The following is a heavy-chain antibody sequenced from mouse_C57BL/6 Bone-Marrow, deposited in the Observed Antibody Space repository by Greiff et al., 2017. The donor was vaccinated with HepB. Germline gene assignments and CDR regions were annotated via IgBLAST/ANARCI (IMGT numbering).Heavy chain of an antibody. J-gene: IGHJ3*01. V-gene: IGHV5-15*01. CDR3: ARPYYYGSRAWFAY. CDR1: GFTFSDYG. CDR2: ISNLAYSI. Sequence: VQLQQSGGGLVQPGGSLKLSCAASGFTFSDYGMAWVRQAPRKGPEWVAFISNLAYSIYYADTVTGRFTISRENAKNTLYLEMSSLRSEDTAMYYCARPYYYGSRAWFAYWGQGTLVTVSA. D-gene: IGHD1-1*01.